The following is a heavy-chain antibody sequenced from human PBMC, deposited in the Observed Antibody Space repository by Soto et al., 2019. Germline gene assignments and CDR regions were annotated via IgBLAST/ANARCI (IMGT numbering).Heavy chain of an antibody. CDR2: IYYSGST. CDR1: GGSISSSSYY. V-gene: IGHV4-39*01. J-gene: IGHJ6*02. CDR3: ASQSSGWYRGYYDMDV. Sequence: WETLSLTCTVSGGSISSSSYYWGWIRQPPGKGLEWIGNIYYSGSTYYNPSLKSRVTISVDTSKNQFSLKLSSVTAADTAVYYCASQSSGWYRGYYDMDVWGQGTTVTVSS. D-gene: IGHD6-19*01.